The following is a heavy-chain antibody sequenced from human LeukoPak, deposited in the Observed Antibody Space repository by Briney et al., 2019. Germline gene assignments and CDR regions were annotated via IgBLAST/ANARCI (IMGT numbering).Heavy chain of an antibody. Sequence: GGSLRLPCAASGFTVSSNYMSWVRQAPGKGLEWVSVIYSGGSTYYADSVKGRFTISRDNSKNTLYLQMNSLRAEDTAVYYCARTQWELGRYFDYWGQGTLVTVSS. V-gene: IGHV3-66*01. CDR1: GFTVSSNY. J-gene: IGHJ4*02. D-gene: IGHD1-26*01. CDR3: ARTQWELGRYFDY. CDR2: IYSGGST.